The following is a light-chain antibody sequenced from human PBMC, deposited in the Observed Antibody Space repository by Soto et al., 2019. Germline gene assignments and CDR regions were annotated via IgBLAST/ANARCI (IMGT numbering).Light chain of an antibody. CDR1: SSDVGSYNL. J-gene: IGLJ2*01. V-gene: IGLV2-23*01. Sequence: QSALTQPASVSGSPGQSITISCTGTSSDVGSYNLVSWYQQHPGKAPKLMIYEGNQRSSGISSRFSGSKSDNTASLTISGLQAEDEADYYCCSYAHSSSLVFGGGTKVTVL. CDR3: CSYAHSSSLV. CDR2: EGN.